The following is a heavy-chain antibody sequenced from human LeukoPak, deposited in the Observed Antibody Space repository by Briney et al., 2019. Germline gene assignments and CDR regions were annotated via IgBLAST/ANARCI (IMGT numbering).Heavy chain of an antibody. V-gene: IGHV3-30*03. CDR2: ISYDGSIK. CDR3: ARESWFGELSNGMDV. D-gene: IGHD3-10*01. J-gene: IGHJ6*02. Sequence: GRSLRLSCAASGFIFSRHGMHWVRQAPGKGLEWVAVISYDGSIKYYADSVKGRFTVSRDNSKNTLYLQMNSLRAADTAVYYCARESWFGELSNGMDVWGQGTTVTVSS. CDR1: GFIFSRHG.